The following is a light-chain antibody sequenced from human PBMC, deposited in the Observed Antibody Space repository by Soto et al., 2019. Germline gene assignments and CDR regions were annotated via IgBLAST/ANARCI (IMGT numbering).Light chain of an antibody. J-gene: IGKJ2*01. Sequence: EIVMTQSPATLSVSPGGSATISCRASQHVSSNFAWYRQKPGQAPTLLIYRASTRDTGIPARFSGSGSGTDFTLTISSLQSEDFAVYYCQQYNNWPYTFGQGTKLEIK. CDR1: QHVSSN. CDR3: QQYNNWPYT. CDR2: RAS. V-gene: IGKV3-15*01.